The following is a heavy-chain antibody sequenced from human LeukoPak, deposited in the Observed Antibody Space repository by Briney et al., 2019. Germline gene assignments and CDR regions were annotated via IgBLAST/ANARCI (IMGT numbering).Heavy chain of an antibody. Sequence: GGSLRLSCAASGFTFRNYWMSWVRQAPGKGLEWVAFIKEDGSDKHYVDSVKGRFTISRDNAQNSLYLQMNTPRAEDTAVYFCHQPVTLPAWGQGTLVTVSS. V-gene: IGHV3-7*01. D-gene: IGHD2-2*01. CDR2: IKEDGSDK. CDR1: GFTFRNYW. J-gene: IGHJ5*02. CDR3: HQPVTLPA.